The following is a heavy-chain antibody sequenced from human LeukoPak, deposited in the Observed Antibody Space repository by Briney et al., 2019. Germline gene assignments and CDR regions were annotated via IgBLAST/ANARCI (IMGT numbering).Heavy chain of an antibody. J-gene: IGHJ6*02. Sequence: GGSLRLSCAASGFTFSSYGMHWVRQAQGKELEWVAVIWYDGSNKYYADSVKGRFTISRDKSKNTLDLQMNSLRAEDTAEYYCARDQPSSGWYGMYVWGQGTTVTVSS. CDR3: ARDQPSSGWYGMYV. CDR1: GFTFSSYG. CDR2: IWYDGSNK. D-gene: IGHD6-19*01. V-gene: IGHV3-33*01.